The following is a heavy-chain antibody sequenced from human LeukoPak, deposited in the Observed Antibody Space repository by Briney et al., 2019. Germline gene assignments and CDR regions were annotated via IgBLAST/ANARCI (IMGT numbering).Heavy chain of an antibody. CDR1: GFTFSSYA. D-gene: IGHD3-3*01. Sequence: PGRSLGLSCAASGFTFSSYAMHWVRQAPGKGLEWVAVISYDGSNKYYADSVKGRFTISRDNSKNTLYLQMNGLRAEDTAVYYCARGPYDFWSGYYTHYYGMDVWGQGTTVTVSS. J-gene: IGHJ6*02. V-gene: IGHV3-30-3*01. CDR3: ARGPYDFWSGYYTHYYGMDV. CDR2: ISYDGSNK.